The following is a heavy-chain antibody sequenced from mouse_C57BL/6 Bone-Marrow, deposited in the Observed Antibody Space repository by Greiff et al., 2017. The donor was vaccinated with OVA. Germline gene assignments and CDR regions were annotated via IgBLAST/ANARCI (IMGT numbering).Heavy chain of an antibody. D-gene: IGHD1-1*01. V-gene: IGHV1-39*01. J-gene: IGHJ1*03. Sequence: LVESGPELVKPGASVKISCKASGYSFTDYNMNWVKQSNGKSLEWIGVINPNYGNTSYNQKFKGKATLTVDQSSSTAYMQLNSLTSEDSAVYYCAFYYGSSYRYFDVWGTGTTVTVSS. CDR3: AFYYGSSYRYFDV. CDR2: INPNYGNT. CDR1: GYSFTDYN.